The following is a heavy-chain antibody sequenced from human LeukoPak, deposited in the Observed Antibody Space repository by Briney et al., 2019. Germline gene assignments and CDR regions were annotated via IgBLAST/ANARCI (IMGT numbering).Heavy chain of an antibody. V-gene: IGHV4-59*08. D-gene: IGHD3-16*01. CDR2: IYYSGST. CDR3: ARHPGLGPPPSLNYYGMDV. Sequence: SETLPLTCTVSGGSISGYYWSWIRQPPGKGLEWIGYIYYSGSTNYNPSLKSRVTISVNTPKKQYFLKLTSVTAADTAVYYCARHPGLGPPPSLNYYGMDVWGQGTTVTVSS. J-gene: IGHJ6*02. CDR1: GGSISGYY.